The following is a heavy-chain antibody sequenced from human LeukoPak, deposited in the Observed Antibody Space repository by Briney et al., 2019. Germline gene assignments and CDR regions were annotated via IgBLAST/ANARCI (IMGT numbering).Heavy chain of an antibody. CDR3: ARDVGYDSSGAYDY. J-gene: IGHJ4*02. CDR1: GLTFSSYS. Sequence: PGGSLRLSCAAAGLTFSSYSMNWVRQAPGKGLEWVSSISSSRSYIYYADSVKGRFTISRDNAKNSLYLQMNSLRAEDTAVYYCARDVGYDSSGAYDYWGQGTLVTVSS. CDR2: ISSSRSYI. D-gene: IGHD3-22*01. V-gene: IGHV3-21*01.